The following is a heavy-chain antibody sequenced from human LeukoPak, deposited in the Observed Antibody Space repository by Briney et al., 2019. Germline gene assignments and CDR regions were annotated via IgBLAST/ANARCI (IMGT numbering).Heavy chain of an antibody. CDR1: GGSIRSSSYY. J-gene: IGHJ4*02. V-gene: IGHV4-39*07. CDR2: IYYTGRT. D-gene: IGHD3-22*01. Sequence: PSETLSLTCTVSGGSIRSSSYYWGWIRQPPGTGLEWLGSIYYTGRTYYNPSLKSRVTISVDTSKNQFSLKLNSVTAADTAVYYCARVYYYDSSDYYDTSCFDYWGQGTLVTVSS. CDR3: ARVYYYDSSDYYDTSCFDY.